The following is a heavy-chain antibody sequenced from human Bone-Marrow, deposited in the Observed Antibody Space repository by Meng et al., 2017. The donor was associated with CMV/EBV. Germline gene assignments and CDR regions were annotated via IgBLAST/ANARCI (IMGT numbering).Heavy chain of an antibody. V-gene: IGHV1-18*01. D-gene: IGHD2-2*01. Sequence: ASVKVSCKASGYTFTSHGISWVRQAPGQGLEWMGWISAYNGNTNYAQKLQGRVTMTTDTSTSTAYMELRSLRSDDTAVYYCARWDIVVVPAAPDGMDVWGQGTTVTVSS. J-gene: IGHJ6*02. CDR1: GYTFTSHG. CDR2: ISAYNGNT. CDR3: ARWDIVVVPAAPDGMDV.